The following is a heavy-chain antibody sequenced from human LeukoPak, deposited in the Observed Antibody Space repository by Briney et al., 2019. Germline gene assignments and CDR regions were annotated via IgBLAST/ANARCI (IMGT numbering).Heavy chain of an antibody. Sequence: GGSLRLSCVASGFTFDKVAINWVRQAPGKGLEWVAVISYDGNNKYYTDSVKGRFTISRDNSKNTVYLQMNSLRAEDTAVYYCARTGYSSGWFRGFDYWGQGTLVTVSS. D-gene: IGHD6-19*01. CDR3: ARTGYSSGWFRGFDY. V-gene: IGHV3-30-3*01. J-gene: IGHJ4*02. CDR2: ISYDGNNK. CDR1: GFTFDKVA.